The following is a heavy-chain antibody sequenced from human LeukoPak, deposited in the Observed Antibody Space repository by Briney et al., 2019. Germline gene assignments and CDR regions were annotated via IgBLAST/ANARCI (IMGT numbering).Heavy chain of an antibody. CDR1: GFTFSSSA. CDR2: INQDGSEK. Sequence: GGSLRLSCAASGFTFSSSAMGWVRQAPGKGLEWVANINQDGSEKYYVDSVKGRFTISRDNAKNSLYLQMSSLRAEDTALYYCASRSSVAASGPGWGQGTLVTVSS. J-gene: IGHJ4*02. CDR3: ASRSSVAASGPG. D-gene: IGHD2-15*01. V-gene: IGHV3-7*01.